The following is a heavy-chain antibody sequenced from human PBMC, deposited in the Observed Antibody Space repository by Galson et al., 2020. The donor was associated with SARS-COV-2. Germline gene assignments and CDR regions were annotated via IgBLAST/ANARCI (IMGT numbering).Heavy chain of an antibody. CDR2: VYHSGNT. CDR3: ARGNRGFDY. V-gene: IGHV4-30-4*01. J-gene: IGHJ4*02. D-gene: IGHD3-10*01. Sequence: SQTLSLTCTVSGGSLSSGDYYWSWIRQPPGKGLEWIGHVYHSGNTSYNPSLESRLTLSVDTSKNLFSLKLRSVTAADTAVYYCARGNRGFDYWGQGVLVTVSS. CDR1: GGSLSSGDYY.